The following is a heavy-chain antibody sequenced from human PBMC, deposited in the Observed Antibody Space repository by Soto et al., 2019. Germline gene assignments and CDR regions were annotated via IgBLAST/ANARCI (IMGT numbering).Heavy chain of an antibody. J-gene: IGHJ4*02. CDR3: ARAGVLIAVADDY. CDR1: GGSISSGGYS. CDR2: IYHSGRT. D-gene: IGHD6-19*01. Sequence: QLQLQESGSGLVKPSQTLSLTCAVSGGSISSGGYSWSWIRQPPGKGLEWIGYIYHSGRTYYNPSLNIRVTIAVDRSKNEFSPKLISATAADTAVYYCARAGVLIAVADDYGGQGTLVTVSS. V-gene: IGHV4-30-2*01.